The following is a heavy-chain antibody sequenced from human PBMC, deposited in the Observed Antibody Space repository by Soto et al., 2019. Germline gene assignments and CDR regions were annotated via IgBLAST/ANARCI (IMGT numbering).Heavy chain of an antibody. CDR3: ASGPILHCSGGDCYGFAH. Sequence: QVQLVQSGAEVKKPGASVKVSCKASGYTLTSYGISWVRQAPGQGLEWMGWISAYNGNTNYAQNLQGRVTMTTDTATSTAYMGLRSLRSDDTAVYYCASGPILHCSGGDCYGFAHWGQGTLVTVS. D-gene: IGHD2-15*01. CDR1: GYTLTSYG. J-gene: IGHJ4*02. V-gene: IGHV1-18*01. CDR2: ISAYNGNT.